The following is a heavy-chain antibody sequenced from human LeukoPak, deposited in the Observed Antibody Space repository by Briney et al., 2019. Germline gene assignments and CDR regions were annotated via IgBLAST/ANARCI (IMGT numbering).Heavy chain of an antibody. CDR3: AKRVGFGELKAFYFDY. Sequence: GGSLRLSCAASGFTFSSYAMSWVRQAPGKGLEWVSAISGSGGSTYYADSVKGRFTISRDNSKNTLYLQMNSLRAEDTAVYYCAKRVGFGELKAFYFDYWGQGTLVTVSS. J-gene: IGHJ4*02. CDR1: GFTFSSYA. V-gene: IGHV3-23*01. CDR2: ISGSGGST. D-gene: IGHD3-10*01.